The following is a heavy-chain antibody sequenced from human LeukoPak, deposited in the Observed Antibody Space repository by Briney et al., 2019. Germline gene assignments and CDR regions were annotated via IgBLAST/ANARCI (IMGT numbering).Heavy chain of an antibody. CDR2: ISSRDNTI. CDR3: ARFLRRGTFDY. Sequence: TGGSLRLSCAASGFTFSSYEMNWVRQAPGKGLEWVSYISSRDNTIYYADSVKGRFTISRDNAQISLYLQVNSLRAEDTAVYYCARFLRRGTFDYWGQGTLVTVSS. CDR1: GFTFSSYE. V-gene: IGHV3-48*03. J-gene: IGHJ4*02. D-gene: IGHD3-3*01.